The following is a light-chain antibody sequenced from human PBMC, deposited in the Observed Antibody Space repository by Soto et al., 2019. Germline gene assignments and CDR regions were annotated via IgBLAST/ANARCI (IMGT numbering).Light chain of an antibody. Sequence: QSALTQPASVSGSPGQSITISCTGTSSDIGGYKYVSWYQQHPGKAPKVMIYEVSNRASGVSTRFSGSKSGNTASLTISGLQADDGGDYYCSSYRSIGSLVFGTGTKLTVL. V-gene: IGLV2-14*01. CDR1: SSDIGGYKY. J-gene: IGLJ1*01. CDR2: EVS. CDR3: SSYRSIGSLV.